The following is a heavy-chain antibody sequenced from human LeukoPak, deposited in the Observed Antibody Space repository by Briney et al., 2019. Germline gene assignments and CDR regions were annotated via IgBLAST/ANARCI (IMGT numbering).Heavy chain of an antibody. D-gene: IGHD3-10*01. J-gene: IGHJ4*02. V-gene: IGHV3-74*01. Sequence: GGSLRLSCSGAGFTFSSYWMHWVRQAPGRGLEWVSRIRSDGGETNYADSVEGRFTVSRDNAKNTLYLQMSFLRAEDTAVYYCARDLILGSGTYDYWGQGTLVTVSS. CDR2: IRSDGGET. CDR3: ARDLILGSGTYDY. CDR1: GFTFSSYW.